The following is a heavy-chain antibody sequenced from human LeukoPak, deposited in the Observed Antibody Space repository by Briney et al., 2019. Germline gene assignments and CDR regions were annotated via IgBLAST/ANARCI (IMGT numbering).Heavy chain of an antibody. CDR3: ARGPQATYGDYPYYLDS. Sequence: PGGSLRLSCAASGLTFRSYSMTSVRHLPGKGLEWVSSISPSSSYKYYADPRKGRFTISRDNAKNSLYLQMNSHRAEDTAVYDCARGPQATYGDYPYYLDSWGQGALVTVSS. J-gene: IGHJ4*02. CDR2: ISPSSSYK. CDR1: GLTFRSYS. V-gene: IGHV3-21*01. D-gene: IGHD4-17*01.